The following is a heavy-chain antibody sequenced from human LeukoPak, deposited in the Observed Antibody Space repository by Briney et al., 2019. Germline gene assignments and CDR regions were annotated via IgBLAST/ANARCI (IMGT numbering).Heavy chain of an antibody. CDR3: ATGGPMIAVVITSLPFDI. D-gene: IGHD3-22*01. CDR1: GYSLTELS. Sequence: ASVKVSCKLSGYSLTELSIHWVRQAPGKGLEWMGGFDPEYQKTIYAERFQDRVTLTEDTSTDTAYMELSSLRSDDTAVYYCATGGPMIAVVITSLPFDIWGQGTMVTVSS. J-gene: IGHJ3*02. CDR2: FDPEYQKT. V-gene: IGHV1-24*01.